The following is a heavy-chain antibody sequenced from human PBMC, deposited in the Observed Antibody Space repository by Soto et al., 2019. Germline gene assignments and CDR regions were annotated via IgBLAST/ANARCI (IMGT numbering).Heavy chain of an antibody. J-gene: IGHJ5*02. D-gene: IGHD2-15*01. CDR1: GRSISSSY. CDR3: ARDKYCSVGSCGTTWFDP. V-gene: IGHV4-59*01. Sequence: PSETLSLTCTVSGRSISSSYWSWIRQPPGKGLEWLAYIYDDGSANYNPSLKSRATISLDMSKNQFSLKLTSVTAADTAVYYCARDKYCSVGSCGTTWFDPWCQGTVLTVSS. CDR2: IYDDGSA.